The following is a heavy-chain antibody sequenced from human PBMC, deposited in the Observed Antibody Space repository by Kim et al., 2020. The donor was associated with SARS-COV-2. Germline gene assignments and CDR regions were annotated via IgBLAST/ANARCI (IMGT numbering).Heavy chain of an antibody. V-gene: IGHV3-9*01. CDR1: GFTFNRYA. J-gene: IGHJ6*02. D-gene: IGHD2-8*02. CDR3: GKDLVPGGLDV. CDR2: FSLDSNRI. Sequence: GGSLRLSCIVSGFTFNRYAMHWVRQAPGKGLEWVGGFSLDSNRIDYADSVKGRFTISRDFAKNSLYLQMKSLRVDDTALYYCGKDLVPGGLDVWGQGTT.